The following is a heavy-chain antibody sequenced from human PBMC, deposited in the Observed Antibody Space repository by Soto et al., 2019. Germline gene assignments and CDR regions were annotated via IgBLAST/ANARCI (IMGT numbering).Heavy chain of an antibody. D-gene: IGHD3-3*01. CDR3: ARAKVHDFWSGSPGYYYYMDV. V-gene: IGHV4-31*03. CDR2: IYYSGST. J-gene: IGHJ6*03. Sequence: TLSLTCTVSGGSISSGGYYWSWIRQHPGKGLEWIGYIYYSGSTYYNPSLKSRVTISVDTSKNQFSLKLSSVTAADTAVYYCARAKVHDFWSGSPGYYYYMDVWGKGTTVTVSS. CDR1: GGSISSGGYY.